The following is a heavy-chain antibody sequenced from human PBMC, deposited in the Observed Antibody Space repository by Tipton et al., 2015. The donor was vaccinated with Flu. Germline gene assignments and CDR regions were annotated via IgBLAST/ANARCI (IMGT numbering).Heavy chain of an antibody. CDR2: ISGSNGNT. CDR3: ARFYYDHSGYSEDHLDY. V-gene: IGHV1-18*01. Sequence: QMQLVQSGAEVKMPGASVKVSCKTSGYTFTTYAISWVRQAPGEGLEWMGWISGSNGNTKYAQKFQGRLTVTTDTSTTTASMELRTLRSDDTAVYYCARFYYDHSGYSEDHLDYWGQGTLVTVSS. CDR1: GYTFTTYA. D-gene: IGHD3-22*01. J-gene: IGHJ4*02.